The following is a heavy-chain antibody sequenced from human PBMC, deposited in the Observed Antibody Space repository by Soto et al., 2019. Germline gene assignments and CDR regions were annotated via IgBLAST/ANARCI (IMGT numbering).Heavy chain of an antibody. J-gene: IGHJ4*02. CDR3: ARVLDSSGFEYFFFDY. CDR2: IYTGDTT. V-gene: IGHV3-53*05. D-gene: IGHD6-19*01. Sequence: GGSLRLSCAASAFTVSGNHMSWVRQAPGEGLEWVSVIYTGDTTYYADSVKGRFTISRDNFKNTLYLQMNSLRSDDTAVYYCARVLDSSGFEYFFFDYWGQGTLVTVSS. CDR1: AFTVSGNH.